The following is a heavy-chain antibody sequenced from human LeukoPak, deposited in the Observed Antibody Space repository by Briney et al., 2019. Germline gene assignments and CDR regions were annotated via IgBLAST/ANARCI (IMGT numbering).Heavy chain of an antibody. Sequence: ASVKVSCKASGYTFTSYYMHWVRQAPGQGLEWMGLINPTGGSTSYAQQFQGRISMSRDTSTSTVYMGMSSLTSEDTALYYCARESTAFDYWGQGTLVTVSS. CDR3: ARESTAFDY. CDR2: INPTGGST. CDR1: GYTFTSYY. J-gene: IGHJ4*02. V-gene: IGHV1-46*01.